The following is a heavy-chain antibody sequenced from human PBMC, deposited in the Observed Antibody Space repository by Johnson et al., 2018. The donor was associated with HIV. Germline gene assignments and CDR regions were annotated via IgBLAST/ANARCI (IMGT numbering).Heavy chain of an antibody. CDR1: GFTFSSHD. CDR2: ISYDGNNR. D-gene: IGHD7-27*01. Sequence: QVQLVESGGGVVQPGRSLRVSCGASGFTFSSHDMHWVRQAPGKGLEWVAVISYDGNNRYYVDSVKGRFTISRDNSKNTLYLQMNSLRAEDTAVYYCAPLGDAFDIWGQGTMVTVSS. J-gene: IGHJ3*02. CDR3: APLGDAFDI. V-gene: IGHV3-30*03.